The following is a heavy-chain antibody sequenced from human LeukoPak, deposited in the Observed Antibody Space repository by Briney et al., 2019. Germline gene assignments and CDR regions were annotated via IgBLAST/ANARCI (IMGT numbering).Heavy chain of an antibody. CDR3: ARGYTADY. D-gene: IGHD5-18*01. Sequence: SETLSLTCAVYGGSFSGYYWSSIRQPPGKGLEWIGEINHSGSTNYNPSLKGRVTISVDTSKNQFSLKLSSVTAADTAVYYCARGYTADYWGQGTLVTVSS. J-gene: IGHJ4*02. V-gene: IGHV4-34*01. CDR2: INHSGST. CDR1: GGSFSGYY.